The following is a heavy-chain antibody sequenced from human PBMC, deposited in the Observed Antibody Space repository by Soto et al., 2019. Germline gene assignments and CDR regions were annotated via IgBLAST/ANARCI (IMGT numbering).Heavy chain of an antibody. D-gene: IGHD4-17*01. CDR1: GGSISSYY. Sequence: QVQLQESGPGLVKPSETLSLTCTVSGGSISSYYWSWIRQPPVKGLEWIGYIYYSGSTNYNPSLKSRVTISVDTSKNQFSLKLSSVTAADTAVYYCARGRHDYGDYGIDYWGQGTLVTVSS. J-gene: IGHJ4*02. V-gene: IGHV4-59*01. CDR2: IYYSGST. CDR3: ARGRHDYGDYGIDY.